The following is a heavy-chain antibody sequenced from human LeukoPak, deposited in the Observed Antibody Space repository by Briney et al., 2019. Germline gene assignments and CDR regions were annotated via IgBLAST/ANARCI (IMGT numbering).Heavy chain of an antibody. Sequence: ASVKVSCKASGYTFTGYYMHWVRQAPGQGLEWMGWINPNSGGTNYAQKFQGWVAMTRDTSISTAYMELSRLRSDDTAVYYCARDRGGLGELSLLPDYWGQGTLVTVSS. V-gene: IGHV1-2*04. J-gene: IGHJ4*02. CDR1: GYTFTGYY. CDR2: INPNSGGT. CDR3: ARDRGGLGELSLLPDY. D-gene: IGHD3-16*02.